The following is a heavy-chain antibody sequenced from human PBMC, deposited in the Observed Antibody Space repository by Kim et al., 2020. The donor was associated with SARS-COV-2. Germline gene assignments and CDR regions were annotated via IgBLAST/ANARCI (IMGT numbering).Heavy chain of an antibody. CDR1: GFTFSSYA. CDR3: AKAELVVLLWFGEPWYYFDY. J-gene: IGHJ4*02. Sequence: GGSLRLSCAASGFTFSSYAMSWVRQAPGKGLEWVSAISGSGGSTYYADSVKGRFTISRDNSKNTLYLQMNSLRAEDTAVYYCAKAELVVLLWFGEPWYYFDYWGQGTLVTVSS. D-gene: IGHD3-10*01. V-gene: IGHV3-23*01. CDR2: ISGSGGST.